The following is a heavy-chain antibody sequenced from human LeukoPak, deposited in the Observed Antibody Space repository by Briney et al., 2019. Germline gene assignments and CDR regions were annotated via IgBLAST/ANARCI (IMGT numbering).Heavy chain of an antibody. CDR2: IKQDGSEK. CDR1: GFTFSSYW. Sequence: GGSLRLSCAASGFTFSSYWMSWVRQAPGKGLEWVANIKQDGSEKYYVDSVKGRFTISRDNAKNPLYLQMNSLRAEDTAVYYCARVASTSITMIVVAYFDYWGQGTLVTVSS. V-gene: IGHV3-7*01. J-gene: IGHJ4*02. CDR3: ARVASTSITMIVVAYFDY. D-gene: IGHD3-22*01.